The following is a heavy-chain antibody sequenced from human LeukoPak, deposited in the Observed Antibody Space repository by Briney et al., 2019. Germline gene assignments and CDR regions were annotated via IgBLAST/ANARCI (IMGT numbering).Heavy chain of an antibody. CDR3: ARSHSVWTSFDY. J-gene: IGHJ4*02. V-gene: IGHV4-59*11. D-gene: IGHD3/OR15-3a*01. Sequence: PSETLSLTCIVSGGPISTHYWSWSRQPPGKGLEWIGYNDYSGSTNYNPSLKSRVTISVDTSKNQFSLKLSSVTAADTAVYYCARSHSVWTSFDYWGQGTLVTVSS. CDR2: NDYSGST. CDR1: GGPISTHY.